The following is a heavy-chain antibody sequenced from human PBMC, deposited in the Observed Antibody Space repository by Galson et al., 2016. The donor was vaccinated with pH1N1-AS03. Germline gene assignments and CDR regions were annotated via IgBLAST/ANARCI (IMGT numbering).Heavy chain of an antibody. J-gene: IGHJ4*02. CDR2: ISHSGIT. V-gene: IGHV4-34*01. CDR3: ARGNPFLGSSWYEDS. CDR1: GGSLTDYQ. D-gene: IGHD6-13*01. Sequence: SETLSLTCTVSGGSLTDYQWSWIRQSPGQGLEWIGEISHSGITDYNPSLKSRVSISVDTSKDQFSLNLSSMTAADAAVYYCARGNPFLGSSWYEDSWGQGTLVIVSS.